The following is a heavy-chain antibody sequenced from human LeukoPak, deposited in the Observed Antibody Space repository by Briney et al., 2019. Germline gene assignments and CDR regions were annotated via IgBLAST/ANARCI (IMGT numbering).Heavy chain of an antibody. CDR1: GGSFSGYY. CDR2: INHSGST. J-gene: IGHJ5*02. CDR3: ARARWYCTNGVCYRSWFDP. V-gene: IGHV4-34*01. Sequence: PSETLCLTCAVYGGSFSGYYWSWIRQPPGKGLEWIGEINHSGSTNYNPSLKSRVTISVDTSKNQFSLELSSVTAADTAVYYCARARWYCTNGVCYRSWFDPWGQGTLVTVSS. D-gene: IGHD2-8*01.